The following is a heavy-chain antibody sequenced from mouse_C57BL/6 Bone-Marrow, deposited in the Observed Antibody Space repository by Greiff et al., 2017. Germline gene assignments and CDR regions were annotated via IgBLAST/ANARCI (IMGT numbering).Heavy chain of an antibody. V-gene: IGHV3-6*01. Sequence: EVKLVESGPGLVKPSQSLSLTCSVTGYSITSGYYWNWIRQFPGNKLEWMGYISYDGSNNYNPSLKNRISITRDTSKNQFFLKLNSVTTEDTATYYCARYYYGSSYEYAMDYWGQGTSVTVSS. D-gene: IGHD1-1*01. CDR1: GYSITSGYY. CDR2: ISYDGSN. J-gene: IGHJ4*01. CDR3: ARYYYGSSYEYAMDY.